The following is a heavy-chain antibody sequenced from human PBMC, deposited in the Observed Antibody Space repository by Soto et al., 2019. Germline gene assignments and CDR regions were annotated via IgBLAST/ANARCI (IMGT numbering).Heavy chain of an antibody. V-gene: IGHV1-69*04. CDR3: ARDRGQQLVPGYYYYYGMDV. J-gene: IGHJ6*02. CDR2: IIPILGIA. D-gene: IGHD6-13*01. Sequence: ASVKGSCKASGGTYSSYTSSWVRQAHRQGLEWMGRIIPILGIANYAQKFQGRVTITADKSTSTAYMELSSLRSDDTAVYYCARDRGQQLVPGYYYYYGMDVWGQGTTVTVSS. CDR1: GGTYSSYT.